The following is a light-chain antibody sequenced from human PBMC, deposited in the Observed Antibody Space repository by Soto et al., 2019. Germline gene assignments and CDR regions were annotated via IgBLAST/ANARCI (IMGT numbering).Light chain of an antibody. V-gene: IGKV3-15*01. CDR1: QSVSSN. CDR2: GAS. J-gene: IGKJ5*01. CDR3: QQRSNWPPIT. Sequence: EIEMTQSPATLSVSPGERATLSCRASQSVSSNLAWYQQKPGQAPRLLIYGASTRATGIPARFSGSGSGTDFTLTISSLEPEDFAVYYCQQRSNWPPITFGQGTRLEI.